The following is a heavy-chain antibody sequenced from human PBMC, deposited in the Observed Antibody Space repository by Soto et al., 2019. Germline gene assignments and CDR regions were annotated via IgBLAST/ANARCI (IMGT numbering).Heavy chain of an antibody. CDR3: VHTSGWTHTT. Sequence: QITLKESGPTLVKPTQTLTLNCTFSGFSLSTSEVGVAWIRQPPGKALEWLALLYWNDDNRYSPSLKSRLTITKDTSKNQVSLTMTDMDPVDTATYYGVHTSGWTHTTWGQGTLVTVSS. CDR1: GFSLSTSEVG. D-gene: IGHD1-1*01. V-gene: IGHV2-5*01. J-gene: IGHJ5*02. CDR2: LYWNDDN.